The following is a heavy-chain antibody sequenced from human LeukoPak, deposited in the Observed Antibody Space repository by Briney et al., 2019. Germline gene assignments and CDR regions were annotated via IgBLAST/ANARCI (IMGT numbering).Heavy chain of an antibody. CDR2: ISYDGSNK. Sequence: PGGSLRLSCAASGFTFSSYGMHWVRQAPGKGLEWVAVISYDGSNKYYADSVKGRFTISRDNSKNTLYLQMNSLRAEDTAVYYCAKDLDEWDAFDIWGQGTMVTVSS. CDR1: GFTFSSYG. D-gene: IGHD1-1*01. V-gene: IGHV3-30*18. CDR3: AKDLDEWDAFDI. J-gene: IGHJ3*02.